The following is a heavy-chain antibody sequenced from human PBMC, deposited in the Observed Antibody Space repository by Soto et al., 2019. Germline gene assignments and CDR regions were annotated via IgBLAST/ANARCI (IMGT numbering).Heavy chain of an antibody. J-gene: IGHJ3*02. V-gene: IGHV5-51*01. Sequence: RGESLKISCKGSGYSFTSYWIGWARQMPGKGLEWMGIIYPGDSDTGYSPSFQGQVTLSVDKSINTAYLQWSSLKASDTAIYYCARCNLGSSYSRPFDIWGQGTMVTVSS. CDR2: IYPGDSDT. D-gene: IGHD2-15*01. CDR3: ARCNLGSSYSRPFDI. CDR1: GYSFTSYW.